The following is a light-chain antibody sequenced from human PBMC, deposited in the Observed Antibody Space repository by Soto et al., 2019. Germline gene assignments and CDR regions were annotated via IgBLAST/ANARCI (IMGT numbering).Light chain of an antibody. V-gene: IGLV2-14*01. CDR1: SSDVGGYDY. Sequence: QSVLAQPASVSGSPGQSITISCTGTSSDVGGYDYVSWYQQHPGKAPKLMIFEVSNRPSGVSNRFSGSKSGNTASLIISGLQTEDEADYYCTSYTSSFTHLFGTGTKVNVL. CDR2: EVS. CDR3: TSYTSSFTHL. J-gene: IGLJ1*01.